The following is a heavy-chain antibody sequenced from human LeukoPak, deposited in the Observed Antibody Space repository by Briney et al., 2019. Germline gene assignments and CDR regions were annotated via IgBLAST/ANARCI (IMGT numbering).Heavy chain of an antibody. J-gene: IGHJ3*02. V-gene: IGHV3-48*01. CDR2: ISSSSSTI. CDR1: GFTFSSYS. CDR3: ARGGSYLSAFDI. D-gene: IGHD1-26*01. Sequence: GGSLRLSCAASGFTFSSYSMNWVRQAPGKGLEWVSYISSSSSTIYYADSVKGRFTISRDNSKNTLYPQMNSLRGEDTAVYYCARGGSYLSAFDIWGQGTMVTVSS.